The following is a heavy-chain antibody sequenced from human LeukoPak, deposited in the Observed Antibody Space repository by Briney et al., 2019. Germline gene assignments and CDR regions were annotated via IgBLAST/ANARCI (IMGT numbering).Heavy chain of an antibody. CDR3: ARDKPQYCSSTSCPLDY. J-gene: IGHJ4*02. V-gene: IGHV3-20*04. Sequence: GGSLRLSCAASGFTFDDYGMSWVRQAPGKGLEWVSGINWNGGSTGYADSVKGRFTISRDNARNSLYLQMNSLRAEDTAVYYCARDKPQYCSSTSCPLDYWGQGTLVTVSS. CDR2: INWNGGST. CDR1: GFTFDDYG. D-gene: IGHD2-2*01.